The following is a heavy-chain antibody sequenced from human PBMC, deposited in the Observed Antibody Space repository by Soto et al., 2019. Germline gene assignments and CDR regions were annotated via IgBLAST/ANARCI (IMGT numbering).Heavy chain of an antibody. Sequence: QVQLVESGGDVVQPGRSLRLSCAASGFTFSSHGMHWVRQAPGKGLEWVAVIWFDGSNRYYVDSVKGRFTISRDNSKNTVYLQMNSLTAEDTAVYYCASSGRGDLTSMVNYFQYGLDVWGQGTTVTVSS. CDR1: GFTFSSHG. CDR2: IWFDGSNR. V-gene: IGHV3-33*01. D-gene: IGHD5-18*01. CDR3: ASSGRGDLTSMVNYFQYGLDV. J-gene: IGHJ6*02.